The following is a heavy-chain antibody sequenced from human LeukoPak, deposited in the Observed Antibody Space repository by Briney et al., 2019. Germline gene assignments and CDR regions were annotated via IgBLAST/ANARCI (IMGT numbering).Heavy chain of an antibody. J-gene: IGHJ5*02. CDR1: GYTFSSYA. V-gene: IGHV3-30*04. Sequence: GGSLRLSCAASGYTFSSYAMHWVRHAPGKGLEGVAVISYDGSNKYYADSVKGRFTISRDNSKNTLYLQMNSLRAEDTAVYYCASPQGDPWGQGTLVTVSS. CDR2: ISYDGSNK. CDR3: ASPQGDP.